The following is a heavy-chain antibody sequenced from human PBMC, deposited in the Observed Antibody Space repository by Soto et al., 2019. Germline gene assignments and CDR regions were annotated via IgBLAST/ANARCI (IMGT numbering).Heavy chain of an antibody. D-gene: IGHD3-10*01. CDR3: ARSALLWFGEDYYGMDV. CDR2: IYYSGST. Sequence: QVQLQESGPGLVKPSETLSLTCTVSGGSISSYYWSWIRQPPGKGLECIGYIYYSGSTNYNPSLKSRVTISVDTSKNQFSLKLSSVTAADTAVYYCARSALLWFGEDYYGMDVWGQGTTVTVSS. CDR1: GGSISSYY. J-gene: IGHJ6*02. V-gene: IGHV4-59*01.